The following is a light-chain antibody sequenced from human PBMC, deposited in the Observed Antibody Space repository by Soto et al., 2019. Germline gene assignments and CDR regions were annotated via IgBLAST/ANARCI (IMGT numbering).Light chain of an antibody. Sequence: QSALTQPASVSGSPGQSITISCTGARSDVGNYDYVSWYQQFPGKAPKLIMYAVSNRPPGISNRFSGSKSANTASLTISGLQAEDEADYYCSSYTATSTLVVFGTGTKLTVL. V-gene: IGLV2-14*01. CDR1: RSDVGNYDY. CDR3: SSYTATSTLVV. J-gene: IGLJ1*01. CDR2: AVS.